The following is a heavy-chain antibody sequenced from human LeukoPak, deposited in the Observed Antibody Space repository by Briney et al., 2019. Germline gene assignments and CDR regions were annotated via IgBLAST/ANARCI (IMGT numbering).Heavy chain of an antibody. J-gene: IGHJ4*02. D-gene: IGHD5-24*01. Sequence: PGGSLRLSCAAYGFTFRNYWMHWVRQAPGKGLVWVSRVIRDGSFTNYADSVKGRFTISRDNAKNTLYLQMNSLRAEDTAVYYCVRDGDDFNFDYWGQGRLVTVSS. CDR1: GFTFRNYW. CDR2: VIRDGSFT. CDR3: VRDGDDFNFDY. V-gene: IGHV3-74*01.